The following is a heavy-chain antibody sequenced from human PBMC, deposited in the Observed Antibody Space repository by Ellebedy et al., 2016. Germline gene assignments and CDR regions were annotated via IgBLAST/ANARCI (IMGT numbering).Heavy chain of an antibody. J-gene: IGHJ6*02. V-gene: IGHV1-46*04. Sequence: ALVKVSCKASGYTFTNYYIHWVRQAPGQGLEWMGIINPSGGTTSYPQKSQGRVTMTRDTSTSTAYMELSSLRSEDTAVYYCAAAATANYYYYGLDVWGQGTTVTVSS. D-gene: IGHD2-2*01. CDR2: INPSGGTT. CDR1: GYTFTNYY. CDR3: AAAATANYYYYGLDV.